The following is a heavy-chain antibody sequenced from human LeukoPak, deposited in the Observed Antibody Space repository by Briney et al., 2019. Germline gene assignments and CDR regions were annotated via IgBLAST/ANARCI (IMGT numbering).Heavy chain of an antibody. D-gene: IGHD4-17*01. CDR1: NYTFTDYE. CDR2: VSKYSGNA. J-gene: IGHJ4*02. CDR3: AREDDRSFGAYDC. Sequence: ASVKVSCKASNYTFTDYEITWVRQAPGQGLEWMGWVSKYSGNADYAPKFQGRVSMTTDTSTRTAYMELRSLRPDDTAVYFCAREDDRSFGAYDCWGQGTLVTVSS. V-gene: IGHV1-18*01.